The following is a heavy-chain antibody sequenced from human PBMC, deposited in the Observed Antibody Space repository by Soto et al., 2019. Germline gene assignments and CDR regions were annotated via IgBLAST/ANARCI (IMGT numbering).Heavy chain of an antibody. CDR1: GDSVSSGAYY. V-gene: IGHV4-61*08. Sequence: QVKLQESGPGLVKPSETLSLTCTVSGDSVSSGAYYWSWVRQPPGKGLEWIGYIYYNAITNYNPSMKCRVTILVDTSKSEISLTLNSVTAADTAVYYCARANIAAAGTIFDPWGQGVLVTVSA. D-gene: IGHD6-13*01. CDR2: IYYNAIT. J-gene: IGHJ5*02. CDR3: ARANIAAAGTIFDP.